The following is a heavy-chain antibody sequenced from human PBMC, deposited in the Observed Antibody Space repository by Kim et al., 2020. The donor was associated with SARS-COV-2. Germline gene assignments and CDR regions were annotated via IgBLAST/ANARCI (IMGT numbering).Heavy chain of an antibody. CDR2: T. CDR3: ARDPTRDGYTN. J-gene: IGHJ4*02. V-gene: IGHV3-66*01. Sequence: TYHPESVEGRFTISRDNSKSTLYLQMNSLRAEDTAVYYCARDPTRDGYTNWGQGTLVTVSS. D-gene: IGHD5-12*01.